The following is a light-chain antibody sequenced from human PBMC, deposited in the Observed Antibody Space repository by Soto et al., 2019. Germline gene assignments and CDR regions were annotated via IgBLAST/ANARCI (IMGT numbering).Light chain of an antibody. CDR1: KSDIGIYDF. Sequence: QSALTQPPSASGSPGQSVTISCTGSKSDIGIYDFVSWYQHHPGKAPRLIIYEVVQRPSGVPDRFSGSKSGNTASLTVSGLQAADEADYFCKSYAGSKNDVFGTGTKLTVL. CDR2: EVV. V-gene: IGLV2-8*01. CDR3: KSYAGSKNDV. J-gene: IGLJ1*01.